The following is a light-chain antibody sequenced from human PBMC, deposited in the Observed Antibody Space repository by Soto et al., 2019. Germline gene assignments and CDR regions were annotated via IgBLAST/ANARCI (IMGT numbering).Light chain of an antibody. CDR2: RAS. J-gene: IGKJ5*01. CDR3: QQRSNWPT. Sequence: EIVMTQSPSTLAGSPGETVTLSCRASQSLSGNLAWYQQKPGQAPRLLIFRASTRATGVPARFSGRGSGTDFTLTISSLEPEDFAVYYCQQRSNWPTFGQGTRLEIK. V-gene: IGKV3-11*01. CDR1: QSLSGN.